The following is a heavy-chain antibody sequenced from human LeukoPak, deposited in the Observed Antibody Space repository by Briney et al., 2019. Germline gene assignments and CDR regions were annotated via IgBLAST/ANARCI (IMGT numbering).Heavy chain of an antibody. CDR1: GGSISSSGYY. CDR3: ARLNDCSGGSCVLDY. Sequence: SETLSLTCTVSGGSISSSGYYWGWIRQSPGEGLEWIGEINHSGSTNYNPSLKSRVTISVDTSKNQFSLKLSSVTAADTAVYYCARLNDCSGGSCVLDYWGQGTLVTVSS. D-gene: IGHD2-15*01. V-gene: IGHV4-39*07. CDR2: INHSGST. J-gene: IGHJ4*02.